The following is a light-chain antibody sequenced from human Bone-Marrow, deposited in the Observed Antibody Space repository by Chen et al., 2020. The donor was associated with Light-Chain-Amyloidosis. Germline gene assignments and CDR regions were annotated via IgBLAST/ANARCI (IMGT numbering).Light chain of an antibody. CDR3: SSYTITNTLV. CDR1: SSDVGGDNH. CDR2: EVT. V-gene: IGLV2-14*01. Sequence: QSALTQPASVSGSPGQSITISCTGTSSDVGGDNHVSWYQQHPDKAPKLMIDEVTNRPSWVPDRFSGSKSDNTASLTICGLQNEDEADYFCSSYTITNTLVFGSGTRVTVL. J-gene: IGLJ1*01.